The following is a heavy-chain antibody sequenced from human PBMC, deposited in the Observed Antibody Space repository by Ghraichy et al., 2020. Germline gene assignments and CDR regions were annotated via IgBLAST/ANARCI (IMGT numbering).Heavy chain of an antibody. Sequence: ASAKVSCKVSGYTLTELSMHWVRQAPGKGLEWMGGFDPEDGETIYAQKFQGRVTMTEDTSTDTAYMELSSLRSEDTAVYYCATDLGAGVRAGWFGAFDIWGQGTMVTVSS. D-gene: IGHD2-15*01. CDR1: GYTLTELS. J-gene: IGHJ3*02. V-gene: IGHV1-24*01. CDR2: FDPEDGET. CDR3: ATDLGAGVRAGWFGAFDI.